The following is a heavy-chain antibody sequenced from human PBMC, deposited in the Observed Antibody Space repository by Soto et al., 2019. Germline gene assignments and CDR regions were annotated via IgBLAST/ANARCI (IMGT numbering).Heavy chain of an antibody. V-gene: IGHV3-23*01. CDR2: ISGSGGST. CDR3: AKSGGYDSTYYFDY. CDR1: GFTFSSYA. J-gene: IGHJ4*02. Sequence: PGGSLRLSCAASGFTFSSYAMSWVRQAPGKGLEGVSAISGSGGSTYYADSVKGRFTISRDNSKNTLYLQMNSLRAEDTAVYYCAKSGGYDSTYYFDYWGQGTLVTVSS. D-gene: IGHD5-12*01.